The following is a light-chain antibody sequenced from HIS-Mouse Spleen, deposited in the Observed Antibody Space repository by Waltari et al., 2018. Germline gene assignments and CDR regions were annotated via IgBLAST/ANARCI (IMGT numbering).Light chain of an antibody. V-gene: IGLV3-1*01. CDR3: QAWDSSVV. CDR2: QDS. CDR1: KLGDKY. Sequence: ELTQPPSVSVSPGQTASITCSGDKLGDKYACWYQQKPGQSPVLVIYQDSKRPSGIPERFSGSNSGNTATLTISGTQAMDEADYYCQAWDSSVVFGGGTKLTVL. J-gene: IGLJ2*01.